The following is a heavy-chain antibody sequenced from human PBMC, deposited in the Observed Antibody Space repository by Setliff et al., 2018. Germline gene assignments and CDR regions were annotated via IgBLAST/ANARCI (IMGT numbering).Heavy chain of an antibody. Sequence: ASVKVSCKASGYTFTGSHILWVRQAPGQGLEWMGMVNPGGGSSTSTQRFQGRVTMTRDTSTNTAYMELRSLRSDDTAMYYCVRGGLAAAGKKGVFEHWGQGTLVTVSS. D-gene: IGHD6-13*01. CDR2: VNPGGGSS. CDR3: VRGGLAAAGKKGVFEH. V-gene: IGHV1-46*01. CDR1: GYTFTGSH. J-gene: IGHJ4*02.